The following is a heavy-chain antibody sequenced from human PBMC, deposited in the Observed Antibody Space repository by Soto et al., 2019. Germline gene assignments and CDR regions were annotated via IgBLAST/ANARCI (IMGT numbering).Heavy chain of an antibody. Sequence: QVQLVQSGAEVKKPGASVKVSCKASGYTFTNYGISWVRLAPGQGLEWMGWISAYYGNTNYAQKLQDRVTMTTDTSTSTAYMELRSLGSDDTAMYYCARDLRSHYFDFWGQGTLVTVSS. CDR3: ARDLRSHYFDF. V-gene: IGHV1-18*01. J-gene: IGHJ4*02. CDR1: GYTFTNYG. CDR2: ISAYYGNT. D-gene: IGHD3-16*01.